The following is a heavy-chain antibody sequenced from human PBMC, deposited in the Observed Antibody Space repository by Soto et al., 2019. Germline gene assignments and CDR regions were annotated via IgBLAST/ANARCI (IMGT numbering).Heavy chain of an antibody. CDR1: GFTFSSYA. V-gene: IGHV3-23*01. CDR3: AKSGGPYYSDSSGYLPFDY. Sequence: EAQLLESGGGLVQPGGSLRLSCAASGFTFSSYAMSWVRQAPGKGLEWVSAISSSGGSTYYADSVKGRFTISRDNSKNTLYLQMNSLRAGDTAVYYCAKSGGPYYSDSSGYLPFDYWGQGTLVTVSS. J-gene: IGHJ4*02. CDR2: ISSSGGST. D-gene: IGHD3-22*01.